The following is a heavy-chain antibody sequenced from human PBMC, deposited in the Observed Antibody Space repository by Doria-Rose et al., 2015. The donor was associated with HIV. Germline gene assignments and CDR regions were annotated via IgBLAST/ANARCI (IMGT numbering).Heavy chain of an antibody. Sequence: SGPVLVKPTETLTLTCTVSGVSLSSPGMGVSWIRQPPGKALEWLANTFSDDERSYKTSLKSRLTISRDTSKSQVVLTMTDVDPVDTATYYCARIKSSRWYHKYYFDFWGQGTLVIVSA. CDR1: GVSLSSPGMG. V-gene: IGHV2-26*01. D-gene: IGHD6-13*01. CDR3: ARIKSSRWYHKYYFDF. CDR2: TFSDDER. J-gene: IGHJ4*02.